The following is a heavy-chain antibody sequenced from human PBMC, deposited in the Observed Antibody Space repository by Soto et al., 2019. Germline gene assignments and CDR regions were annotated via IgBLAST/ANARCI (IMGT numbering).Heavy chain of an antibody. CDR3: ARAMFQGYYDSLYYFDY. Sequence: GGSLRLSCAASGFTFSSYGMHWVRQAPGKGLEWVAVISYDGSNKYYADSVKGRFTISRDNSKNTLYLQMSSLRSEDTAVYYCARAMFQGYYDSLYYFDYWGQGTLVTVSS. J-gene: IGHJ4*02. CDR2: ISYDGSNK. V-gene: IGHV3-30*03. CDR1: GFTFSSYG. D-gene: IGHD3-22*01.